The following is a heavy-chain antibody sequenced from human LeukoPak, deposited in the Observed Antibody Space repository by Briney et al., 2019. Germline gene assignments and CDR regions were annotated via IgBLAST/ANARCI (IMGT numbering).Heavy chain of an antibody. V-gene: IGHV3-33*06. CDR2: IWYDGSNK. CDR1: GFTFSSYG. Sequence: PGGSLRLSCAASGFTFSSYGMHWVRQAPGKGLEWVAVIWYDGSNKYYADSVKGRFTISRDNSKNTLYLQMNSLRAEDTAVYYCAKGQDYGGKGYFDYWGQGTLVTASS. J-gene: IGHJ4*02. D-gene: IGHD4-17*01. CDR3: AKGQDYGGKGYFDY.